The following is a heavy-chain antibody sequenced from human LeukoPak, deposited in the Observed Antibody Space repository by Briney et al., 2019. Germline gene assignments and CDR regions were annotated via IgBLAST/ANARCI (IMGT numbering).Heavy chain of an antibody. Sequence: GESLKNSCKGSGYSSSSYWIGWVRQMPGKGLEWMGIIYPGDSDTRYSPSFQGQVTISADKSISTAYLQWSSLKASDTAMYYCARHYYASGSYYNDYWGQGTLVTVSS. CDR3: ARHYYASGSYYNDY. CDR1: GYSSSSYW. V-gene: IGHV5-51*01. CDR2: IYPGDSDT. D-gene: IGHD3-10*01. J-gene: IGHJ4*02.